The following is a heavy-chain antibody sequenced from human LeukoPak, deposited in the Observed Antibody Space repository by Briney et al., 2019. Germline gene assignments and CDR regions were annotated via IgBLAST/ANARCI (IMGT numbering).Heavy chain of an antibody. V-gene: IGHV1-2*02. D-gene: IGHD2-15*01. Sequence: GASVKVSCKASGYTFTGYYMHWVRQAPGQGLEWMGWINPNSGGTNYAQKFQGRVTMTRDTSISTAYMELSRLRSDDTAVYYCARVARGISYCSGGSCYTNWFDPWGQGTLVTVSS. CDR1: GYTFTGYY. CDR2: INPNSGGT. J-gene: IGHJ5*02. CDR3: ARVARGISYCSGGSCYTNWFDP.